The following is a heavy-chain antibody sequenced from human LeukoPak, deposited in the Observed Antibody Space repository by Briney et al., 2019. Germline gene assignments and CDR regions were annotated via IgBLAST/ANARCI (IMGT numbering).Heavy chain of an antibody. V-gene: IGHV4-39*01. CDR1: GDYITTTNYY. CDR3: ARRSRLYKHETTGYHDS. J-gene: IGHJ4*02. D-gene: IGHD3-9*01. Sequence: SDTLSLTCNVSGDYITTTNYYWALIRPPPGKGLEWIASVFYSGTTYYNPSLKSRVVISMDTSRKQISLRLSSVTATDTAIYYCARRSRLYKHETTGYHDSWGQGTLVTVSS. CDR2: VFYSGTT.